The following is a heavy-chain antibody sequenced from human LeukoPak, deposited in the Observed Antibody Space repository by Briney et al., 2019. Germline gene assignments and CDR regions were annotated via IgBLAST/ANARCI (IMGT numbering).Heavy chain of an antibody. J-gene: IGHJ4*02. CDR1: GFTFSDYY. D-gene: IGHD6-19*01. CDR3: AKESSSGWKKAYYFDY. V-gene: IGHV3-11*04. CDR2: ISGSGRTI. Sequence: GGSLRLSCAASGFTFSDYYMSWIRQAPGKGLEWVSYISGSGRTIYYADSVKGRFTISRDNAKNSLYLQMNSLRAEDTAVYYCAKESSSGWKKAYYFDYWGQGTLVTVSS.